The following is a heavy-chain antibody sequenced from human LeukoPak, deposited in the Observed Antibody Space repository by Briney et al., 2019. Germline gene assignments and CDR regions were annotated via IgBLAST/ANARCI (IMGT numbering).Heavy chain of an antibody. CDR2: IFSGGDT. CDR1: GFTVSSNH. Sequence: GGSLRLSCAASGFTVSSNHMNWVRQAPGKGLEWVSVIFSGGDTSYADSVKGRFTISRDSSKNTLFLQMNSLTPEDTAVYYCMRQGPGGAGRWGQGTLVTVSS. CDR3: MRQGPGGAGR. V-gene: IGHV3-66*02. J-gene: IGHJ4*02. D-gene: IGHD2-15*01.